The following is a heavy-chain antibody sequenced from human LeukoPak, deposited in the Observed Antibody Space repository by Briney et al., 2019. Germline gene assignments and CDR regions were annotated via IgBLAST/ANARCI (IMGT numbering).Heavy chain of an antibody. CDR3: ARDPSDYAYYYYGMDV. D-gene: IGHD4-17*01. CDR2: IYNSGST. J-gene: IGHJ6*04. V-gene: IGHV4-59*01. CDR1: GGSISGYS. Sequence: SETLSLTCTVSGGSISGYSWNWIRQPPGKGLEWIGYIYNSGSTNYTPFLKSRVTISVDTSKNQFSLTLSSVTAADTAVYYCARDPSDYAYYYYGMDVWGKGTTVTVSS.